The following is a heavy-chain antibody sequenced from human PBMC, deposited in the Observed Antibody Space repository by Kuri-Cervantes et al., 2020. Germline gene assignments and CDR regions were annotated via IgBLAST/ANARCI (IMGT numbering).Heavy chain of an antibody. CDR1: GYSISSGYY. J-gene: IGHJ5*02. V-gene: IGHV4-38-2*01. D-gene: IGHD1-7*01. CDR3: ARALGFKWNYVWGGSRFDP. CDR2: IYHSGST. Sequence: ESLKISCAVSGYSISSGYYWGWIRQPPGKGLEWIGSIYHSGSTYYNPSLKSRVTISVDMSKNQFSLKQTSVTAADTAVYYCARALGFKWNYVWGGSRFDPWGQGTLVTDSS.